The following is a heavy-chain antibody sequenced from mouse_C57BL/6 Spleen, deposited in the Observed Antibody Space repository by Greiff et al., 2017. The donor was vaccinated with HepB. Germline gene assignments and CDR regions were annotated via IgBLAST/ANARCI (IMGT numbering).Heavy chain of an antibody. CDR1: GYTFTDYY. D-gene: IGHD3-3*01. Sequence: VQLQQSGPELVKPGASVKISCKASGYTFTDYYMNWVKQSHGKSLEWIGDINPNNGGTSYNQKFKGKATLTVDKSSSTAYMELRSLTSEDSAVYYCAREGWRDYWGQGTTLTVSS. V-gene: IGHV1-26*01. CDR3: AREGWRDY. J-gene: IGHJ2*01. CDR2: INPNNGGT.